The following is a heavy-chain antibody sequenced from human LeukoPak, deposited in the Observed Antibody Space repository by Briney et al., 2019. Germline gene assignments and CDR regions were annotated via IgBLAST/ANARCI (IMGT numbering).Heavy chain of an antibody. J-gene: IGHJ5*02. CDR3: ARPIVAAGSNWFNP. CDR1: GYAFTSYV. Sequence: GASVKVSCKASGYAFTSYVISWVRQAPGQGLEWMGWISAYNGNTNYAQKLQGRVTMTTDTSTSTAYMELRSLRSDDTAVYYCARPIVAAGSNWFNPWGQGTLVTVSS. CDR2: ISAYNGNT. V-gene: IGHV1-18*01. D-gene: IGHD6-13*01.